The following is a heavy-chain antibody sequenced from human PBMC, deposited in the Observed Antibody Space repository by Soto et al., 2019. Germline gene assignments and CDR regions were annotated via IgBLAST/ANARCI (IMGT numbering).Heavy chain of an antibody. D-gene: IGHD3-3*01. CDR2: IYYSGST. J-gene: IGHJ4*02. V-gene: IGHV4-59*01. Sequence: SETLSLTCTVSGGSISSYYWSWIRQPPGKGLEWIGYIYYSGSTNYNPSLKSRVTISVDTSENQFSLKLSSVTAADTAVYYCARTYYDFWSGYPTHHYFDYWGQGTLVTVSS. CDR1: GGSISSYY. CDR3: ARTYYDFWSGYPTHHYFDY.